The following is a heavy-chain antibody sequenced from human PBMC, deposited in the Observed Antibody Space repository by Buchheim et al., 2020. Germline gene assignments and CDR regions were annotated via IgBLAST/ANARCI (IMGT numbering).Heavy chain of an antibody. CDR2: ISGSGSST. J-gene: IGHJ4*02. V-gene: IGHV3-23*01. D-gene: IGHD6-19*01. CDR3: AKGSDSSGWYYLDH. Sequence: EVQLLESGGDLVQPGGSLRLSCAASGFTLRKYAMIWVRQAPGKGLEWVSGISGSGSSTYYADSVRGRFTISRDNSKNTLYLQMNSLRVEETAVYYCAKGSDSSGWYYLDHWGQGT. CDR1: GFTLRKYA.